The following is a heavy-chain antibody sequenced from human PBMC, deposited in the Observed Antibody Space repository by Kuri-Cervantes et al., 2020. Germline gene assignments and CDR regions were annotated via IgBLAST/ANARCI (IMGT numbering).Heavy chain of an antibody. D-gene: IGHD3-10*01. CDR3: ARTRGFGELSRFDY. J-gene: IGHJ4*02. CDR1: GFSLSTSGVG. Sequence: SGPTLVKPTQTLTLTCTFSGFSLSTSGVGVGWTRQPPGKALELLALIYWDDDKRYSPSLKSRLTITKDTSKNQVVLTMTNMDPVDTATYYCARTRGFGELSRFDYWGQGTLVTVSS. V-gene: IGHV2-5*02. CDR2: IYWDDDK.